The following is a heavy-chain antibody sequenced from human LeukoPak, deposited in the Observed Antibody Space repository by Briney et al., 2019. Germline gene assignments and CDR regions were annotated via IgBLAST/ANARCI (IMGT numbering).Heavy chain of an antibody. V-gene: IGHV1-2*06. D-gene: IGHD3-22*01. CDR1: GYTFSAYN. Sequence: ASVKVSCKASGYTFSAYNIHWVRQAPGHGLGWMGRINCNSGDTKYAQKFQGGVTMTRDTSMSTVYMELSGLRSDDTAVFFCGRTWIEVWTPDFDYWGQGTLVTVSS. CDR3: GRTWIEVWTPDFDY. J-gene: IGHJ4*02. CDR2: INCNSGDT.